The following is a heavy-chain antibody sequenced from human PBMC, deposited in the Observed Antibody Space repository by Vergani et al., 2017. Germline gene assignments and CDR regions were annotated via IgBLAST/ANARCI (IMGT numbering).Heavy chain of an antibody. D-gene: IGHD1-1*01. V-gene: IGHV3-30*03. Sequence: QVQLVESGGGEVQPGRSLRLSCSAAGFPFSDHGVHWVRQAPGKGLEWVSVISYDGNKKNYADSVKGRFTISRDNSKNTLYLEMNALRAEDTAVYYCARDFLTRVTTLDYYYMGVWGKGTTVTVSS. CDR3: ARDFLTRVTTLDYYYMGV. CDR2: ISYDGNKK. J-gene: IGHJ6*03. CDR1: GFPFSDHG.